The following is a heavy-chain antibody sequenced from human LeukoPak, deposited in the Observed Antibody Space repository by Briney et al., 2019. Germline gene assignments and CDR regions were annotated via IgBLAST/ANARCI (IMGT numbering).Heavy chain of an antibody. Sequence: ASVKVSCKASGYTFTSYAMHWVRQAPGQRLEWMGWINAGNGNTKYSQEFQGRVTITRDTSASTAYMELSSLRSEDMAVYYCARGPLPGYSSGWEYYFDYWGQGTLVTVSS. CDR3: ARGPLPGYSSGWEYYFDY. CDR2: INAGNGNT. D-gene: IGHD6-19*01. V-gene: IGHV1-3*03. J-gene: IGHJ4*02. CDR1: GYTFTSYA.